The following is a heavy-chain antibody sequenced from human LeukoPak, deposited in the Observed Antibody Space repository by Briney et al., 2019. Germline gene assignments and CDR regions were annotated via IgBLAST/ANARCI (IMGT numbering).Heavy chain of an antibody. Sequence: GGSLRLSYAASGFTFDDYAMHWVRQAPGKGLEWVSGISWNSGSIGYADSVKGRFTISRDNAKNSLYLQMNGLRAEDTALYYCAKEGPIIAAAGYFDYWGQGTLVTVSS. CDR2: ISWNSGSI. J-gene: IGHJ4*02. D-gene: IGHD6-13*01. V-gene: IGHV3-9*01. CDR3: AKEGPIIAAAGYFDY. CDR1: GFTFDDYA.